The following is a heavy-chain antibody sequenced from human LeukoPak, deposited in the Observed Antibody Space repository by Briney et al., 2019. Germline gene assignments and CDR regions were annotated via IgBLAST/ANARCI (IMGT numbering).Heavy chain of an antibody. J-gene: IGHJ4*02. V-gene: IGHV4-34*01. CDR3: ARGRGGFSSSSVGY. CDR1: GGSFSGYY. D-gene: IGHD6-6*01. CDR2: INHSGST. Sequence: SETLSPTCAVYGGSFSGYYWSWIRQPPGKGLEWIGEINHSGSTNYNPSLKGRVTISVDTSKNQFSLKLSSVTAADTAVYYCARGRGGFSSSSVGYWGQGTLVTVSS.